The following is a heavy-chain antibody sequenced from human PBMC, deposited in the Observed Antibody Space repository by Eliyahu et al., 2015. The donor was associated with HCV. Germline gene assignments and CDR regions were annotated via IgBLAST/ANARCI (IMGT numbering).Heavy chain of an antibody. V-gene: IGHV5-10-1*03. J-gene: IGHJ4*02. CDR2: IDPRDSYT. CDR3: ARHPGWGPTGGNDY. D-gene: IGHD7-27*01. Sequence: EVQLVQSGAEVKKPGESLRISCKGSGYTFSSYWISWVRQVPGKGLEWMGRIDPRDSYTNYSPSFRGHVTISTDNSISTAYLQWSSLKASDSAMYYCARHPGWGPTGGNDYWGQGTLVSVSS. CDR1: GYTFSSYW.